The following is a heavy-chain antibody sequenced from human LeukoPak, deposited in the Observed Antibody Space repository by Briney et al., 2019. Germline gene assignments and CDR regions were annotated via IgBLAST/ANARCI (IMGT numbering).Heavy chain of an antibody. CDR1: EITFRSYS. J-gene: IGHJ4*02. V-gene: IGHV3-21*01. CDR2: ISSNGGYI. D-gene: IGHD3-22*01. CDR3: ASAGPNYDSSGYVY. Sequence: GGSLRLSCAGSEITFRSYSMSWVRQPPGKGLEWVSSISSNGGYIYYADSVKGRFTISRDNARDSVYLQMKSLRAEDTAVYYCASAGPNYDSSGYVYWGQGTPVTVSS.